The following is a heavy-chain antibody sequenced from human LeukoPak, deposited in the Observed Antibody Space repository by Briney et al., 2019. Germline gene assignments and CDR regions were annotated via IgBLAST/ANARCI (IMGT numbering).Heavy chain of an antibody. D-gene: IGHD3-10*01. CDR3: AEGNLAFDI. J-gene: IGHJ3*02. CDR1: GFTFSSYW. V-gene: IGHV3-7*03. Sequence: GGSQRLSCAASGFTFSSYWMSWVRQAPGKGLEWVASIKQDGSEKYYVDSVKGRFTISRDNAKNSLYLQMNSLRAEDTAVYYCAEGNLAFDIWGQGTMVTVSS. CDR2: IKQDGSEK.